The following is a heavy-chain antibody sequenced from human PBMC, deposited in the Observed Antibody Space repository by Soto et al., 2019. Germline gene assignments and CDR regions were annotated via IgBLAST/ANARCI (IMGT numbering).Heavy chain of an antibody. V-gene: IGHV4-61*08. J-gene: IGHJ5*02. CDR2: IYYSGST. CDR1: GGSISSGDYY. D-gene: IGHD5-18*01. CDR3: ARALGYSYGNWFDP. Sequence: PSETLSLTCTVSGGSISSGDYYWSWIRQPPGKGLEWIGYIYYSGSTNYNPSLKSRVTISVDTSKNQFSLKLSSVTAADTAVYYCARALGYSYGNWFDPWGQGTLVTVSS.